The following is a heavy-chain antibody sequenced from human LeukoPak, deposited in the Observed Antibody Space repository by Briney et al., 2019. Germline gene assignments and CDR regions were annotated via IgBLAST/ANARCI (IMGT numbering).Heavy chain of an antibody. Sequence: PSETLSLTCAVSGGSISSSNWWSWVRQPPGKGLEWIGEIYHSGSTNYNPSLKSRVTISVDTSKNQFSLKLSSVTAADTAVYYCAREDDSGDITNDWFDPWGQGTLVTVSS. CDR2: IYHSGST. V-gene: IGHV4-4*02. CDR3: AREDDSGDITNDWFDP. J-gene: IGHJ5*02. CDR1: GGSISSSNW. D-gene: IGHD1-26*01.